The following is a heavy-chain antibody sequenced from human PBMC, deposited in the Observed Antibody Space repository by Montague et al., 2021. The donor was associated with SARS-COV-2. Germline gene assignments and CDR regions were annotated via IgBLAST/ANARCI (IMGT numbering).Heavy chain of an antibody. Sequence: SETLSLTCTVSGGSISSSSYYWGWIRQPPGKGLEWIGYIYYSGSTYYNPSLKSRVTISVDTSKNQLSLKLSSVTAADTAVYYCAGEIVVVTQTYHYGMDVWGQGTTVTVSS. D-gene: IGHD3-22*01. J-gene: IGHJ6*02. CDR3: AGEIVVVTQTYHYGMDV. CDR2: IYYSGST. V-gene: IGHV4-39*07. CDR1: GGSISSSSYY.